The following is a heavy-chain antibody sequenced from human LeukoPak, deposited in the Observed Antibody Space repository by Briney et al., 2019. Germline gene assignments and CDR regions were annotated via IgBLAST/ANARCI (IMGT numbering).Heavy chain of an antibody. CDR3: ARGATYYYDSSALDY. V-gene: IGHV1-69*04. Sequence: ASVKVSCKASGGTFSSYAISWVRQAPGQGLEWMGRIIPILGIANYAQKFQGRVTITADKSTSTAYMELSSLRSEDTAVYYCARGATYYYDSSALDYWGQGTLVTVSS. J-gene: IGHJ4*02. CDR2: IIPILGIA. D-gene: IGHD3-22*01. CDR1: GGTFSSYA.